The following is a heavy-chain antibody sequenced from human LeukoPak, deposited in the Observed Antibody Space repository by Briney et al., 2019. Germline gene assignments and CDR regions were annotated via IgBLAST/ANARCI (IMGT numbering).Heavy chain of an antibody. J-gene: IGHJ4*02. CDR3: VQKSPPRYSSNYYPFYYFDS. V-gene: IGHV2-5*02. CDR1: GFSLSTSGVG. Sequence: ESGPTLVKPRQTLTLTCTFSGFSLSTSGVGVGWIRQPPGKALEWLALIYWDGDKTYSPSLMNRLTITKDTSKNQVVLTMSYMDPVDTATYYCVQKSPPRYSSNYYPFYYFDSWGQGTLVTVSS. CDR2: IYWDGDK. D-gene: IGHD3-22*01.